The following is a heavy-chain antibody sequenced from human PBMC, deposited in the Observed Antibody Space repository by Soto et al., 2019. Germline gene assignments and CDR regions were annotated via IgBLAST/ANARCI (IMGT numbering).Heavy chain of an antibody. J-gene: IGHJ4*02. Sequence: QMQLQESGPGLVKPSETLSLTCNVSGGSISSYYWSWIRQPPGKGLEWIGYVYYSGSTNYNPSLKSRFTISVDTSKNQFSLDLRSVTAADTAMYYCARGRGHPYKYCSGDDCYSPYFDYWGQGTLVTVSS. CDR2: VYYSGST. D-gene: IGHD2-15*01. V-gene: IGHV4-59*01. CDR3: ARGRGHPYKYCSGDDCYSPYFDY. CDR1: GGSISSYY.